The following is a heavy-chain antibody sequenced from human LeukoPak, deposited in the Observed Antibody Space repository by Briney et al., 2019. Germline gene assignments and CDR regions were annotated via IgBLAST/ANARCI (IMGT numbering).Heavy chain of an antibody. CDR3: ASRDRTYYYGSGRVKDYFDY. J-gene: IGHJ4*02. CDR2: ISSSGSTT. CDR1: GFTFSSYE. D-gene: IGHD3-10*01. V-gene: IGHV3-48*03. Sequence: TGGSLRLSCAASGFTFSSYEMNWVRQAPGKGLEWVSYISSSGSTTYYADSVKGRFTISRDNAKNSLYLQMNSLRAEDTAVYYCASRDRTYYYGSGRVKDYFDYWGQGTLVTVSS.